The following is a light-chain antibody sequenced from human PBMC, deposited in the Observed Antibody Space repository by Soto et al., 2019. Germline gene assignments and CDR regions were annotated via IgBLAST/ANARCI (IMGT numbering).Light chain of an antibody. Sequence: EVVLTQSPATLSLSPGERATLSCRASQSVSSYLAWYQQRPGQAPRLLIYDASNRADGIPVRFIGSGSGTDFTLTISSLEPEDFAVYYCQQRNNWPPFTFGQGTKLEIK. J-gene: IGKJ2*01. V-gene: IGKV3-11*01. CDR2: DAS. CDR1: QSVSSY. CDR3: QQRNNWPPFT.